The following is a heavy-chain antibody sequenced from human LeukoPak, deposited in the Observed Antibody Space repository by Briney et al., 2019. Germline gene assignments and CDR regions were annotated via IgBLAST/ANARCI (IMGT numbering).Heavy chain of an antibody. V-gene: IGHV4-39*01. CDR3: ARQSWGRYWYFDL. J-gene: IGHJ2*01. CDR1: GGSISSSGYY. Sequence: SETLSLTCTVSGGSISSSGYYWGWIRQPPGKGLEWIGSIFYSGSTYYTPSLKSRVTISVDTSKKLFSLRLSSLTAADTAVYYCARQSWGRYWYFDLWGRGTLVTVSS. D-gene: IGHD3-16*01. CDR2: IFYSGST.